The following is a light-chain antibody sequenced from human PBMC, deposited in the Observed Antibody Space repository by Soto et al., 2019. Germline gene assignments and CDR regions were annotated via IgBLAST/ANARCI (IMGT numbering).Light chain of an antibody. J-gene: IGKJ2*01. V-gene: IGKV3-15*01. CDR3: QQYNKWPPQYT. CDR1: QRINSD. Sequence: EIVMTQSPATLSVSPGERATLSCRASQRINSDLAWYQQKPGQAPRLLIYGASTRATDIPARISGSGSGTDLTLTISSLQSEDFAVYYCQQYNKWPPQYTFGQGTKLEIK. CDR2: GAS.